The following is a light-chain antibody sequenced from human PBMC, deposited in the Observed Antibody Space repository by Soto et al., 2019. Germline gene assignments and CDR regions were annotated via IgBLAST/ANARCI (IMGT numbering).Light chain of an antibody. J-gene: IGLJ1*01. Sequence: QSALTQPRSVSGSPGQSVTISCTGTSSDVGGYNFVSWCQHHPGKAPKVIIYDVTKRPSGVPDRFSGSKSGNTASLTISGLQADDEADYFCCSSAGIYKVFGTGTKLTVL. CDR2: DVT. V-gene: IGLV2-11*01. CDR1: SSDVGGYNF. CDR3: CSSAGIYKV.